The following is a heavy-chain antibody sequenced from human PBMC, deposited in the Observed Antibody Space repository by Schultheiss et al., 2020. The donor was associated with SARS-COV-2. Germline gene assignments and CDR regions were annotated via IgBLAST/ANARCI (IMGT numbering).Heavy chain of an antibody. CDR3: ASLALAAAGTYAFDI. CDR2: IWYDGSNK. V-gene: IGHV3-33*01. D-gene: IGHD6-13*01. J-gene: IGHJ3*02. CDR1: GFTFSSYG. Sequence: GGSLRLSCAASGFTFSSYGMHWVRQAPGKGLEWVAVIWYDGSNKYYADSVKGRFTISRDNSKNTLYLQMNSLRAEDTAVYYCASLALAAAGTYAFDIWGQGTMVTVSS.